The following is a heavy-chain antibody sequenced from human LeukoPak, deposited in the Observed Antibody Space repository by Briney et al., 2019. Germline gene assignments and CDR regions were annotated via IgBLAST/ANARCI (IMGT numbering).Heavy chain of an antibody. Sequence: AASVKVSCKASGGTFSSYAISWVRQAPGQGLEWMGGIIPIFGTANYAQKFQGRVAITTDESTSTAYMELSSLRSEDTAVYYCATLAADFDYWGQGTLVTVSS. CDR2: IIPIFGTA. CDR1: GGTFSSYA. D-gene: IGHD6-13*01. J-gene: IGHJ4*02. CDR3: ATLAADFDY. V-gene: IGHV1-69*05.